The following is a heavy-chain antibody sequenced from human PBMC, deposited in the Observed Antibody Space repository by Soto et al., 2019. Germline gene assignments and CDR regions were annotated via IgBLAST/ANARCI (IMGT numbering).Heavy chain of an antibody. J-gene: IGHJ4*02. CDR3: ARDRRVPAALDY. Sequence: GGSLRLSCAASGFTFSSYSMNWVRQAPGKGLEWVSSISSSSSYIYYADSVKGRFTISRDNAKNSLYLQMNSLRAEDTAVYYCARDRRVPAALDYWGQGTLVTVSS. V-gene: IGHV3-21*01. D-gene: IGHD2-2*01. CDR2: ISSSSSYI. CDR1: GFTFSSYS.